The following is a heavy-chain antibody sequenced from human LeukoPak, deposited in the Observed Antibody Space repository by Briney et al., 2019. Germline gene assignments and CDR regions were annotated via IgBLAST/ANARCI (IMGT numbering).Heavy chain of an antibody. D-gene: IGHD3-10*01. Sequence: PGGSLRLSCAASGFTFSSYEMNWVRQAPGKGLEWVSYISSSGSTIYYADSVKGRFTISRDNAKNSLYLQMNSLRAEDTAVYYCARDVAHYYGSGRYYYYYGMDVWGQGTTVTVSS. V-gene: IGHV3-48*03. CDR3: ARDVAHYYGSGRYYYYYGMDV. CDR1: GFTFSSYE. J-gene: IGHJ6*02. CDR2: ISSSGSTI.